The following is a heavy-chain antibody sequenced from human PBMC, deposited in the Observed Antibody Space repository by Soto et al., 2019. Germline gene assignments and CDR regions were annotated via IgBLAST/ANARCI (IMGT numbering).Heavy chain of an antibody. J-gene: IGHJ5*02. V-gene: IGHV1-3*01. CDR2: INAANGDT. CDR3: VRRHVSATGIDWFDP. Sequence: ASVKVSCKASGYTFTSYGIHWVRQSPGQRLEWMGWINAANGDTKYSPKFQGRVTITRDTSASTAYMELSSLRSEDTAVYYCVRRHVSATGIDWFDPWGQGTLVTAPQ. D-gene: IGHD6-13*01. CDR1: GYTFTSYG.